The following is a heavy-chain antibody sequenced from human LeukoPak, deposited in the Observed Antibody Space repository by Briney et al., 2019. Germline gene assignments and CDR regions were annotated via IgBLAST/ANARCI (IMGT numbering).Heavy chain of an antibody. CDR3: ATVSSPYPKYNRNDQYYFDY. CDR2: IIPIFGTT. V-gene: IGHV1-69*06. D-gene: IGHD1-20*01. Sequence: PGSSVKVSCKASGGTFSSYTISWVRQAPGQGLEWMGGIIPIFGTTNYAQKFQGRVTITADKSTSTAYMELSSLRSEDTAVYYCATVSSPYPKYNRNDQYYFDYWGQGTLVTVSS. CDR1: GGTFSSYT. J-gene: IGHJ4*02.